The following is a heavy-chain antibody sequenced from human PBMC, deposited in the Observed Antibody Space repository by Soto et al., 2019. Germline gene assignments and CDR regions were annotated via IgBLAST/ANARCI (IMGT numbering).Heavy chain of an antibody. CDR3: ARDRRIGSSEVIDQ. D-gene: IGHD3-10*01. Sequence: QVQLVESGGGVVQPGRSLKISCAASGFNFRDYAMYWIRQAPGKGLEWVVVIWYDGSNEFYADSVRGRFTISKDISQATLYLQMNSLRGEDTAVYYCARDRRIGSSEVIDQWGQGTLVTVSS. CDR2: IWYDGSNE. J-gene: IGHJ4*02. V-gene: IGHV3-33*01. CDR1: GFNFRDYA.